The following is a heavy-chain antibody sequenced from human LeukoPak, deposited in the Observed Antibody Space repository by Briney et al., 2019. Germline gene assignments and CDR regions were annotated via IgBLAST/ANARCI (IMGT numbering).Heavy chain of an antibody. J-gene: IGHJ4*02. CDR1: GFSFSSYA. Sequence: PGGSLRLSCAASGFSFSSYAMTWVRQAPGKGLEWVSSLSGSGGATYYADSVKDRFTISRDNSKNTLYLQMSGLRVEDTALYYCARGQWLVTSSFDSWGQGTLVTVSS. CDR3: ARGQWLVTSSFDS. CDR2: LSGSGGAT. D-gene: IGHD6-19*01. V-gene: IGHV3-23*01.